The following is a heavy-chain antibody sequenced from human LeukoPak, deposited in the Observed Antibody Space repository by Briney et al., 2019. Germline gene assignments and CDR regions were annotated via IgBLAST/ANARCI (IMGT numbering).Heavy chain of an antibody. CDR3: ATSKGGPYYFDY. J-gene: IGHJ4*02. Sequence: SETLSLTCAVYGGSFGGYYWSWIRQPPGKGLEWIGEINHSGSTNYNPSLKSRVTISVDTSKNQFSLKLSSVTAADTAVYYCATSKGGPYYFDYWGQGTLVTVSS. V-gene: IGHV4-34*01. CDR1: GGSFGGYY. CDR2: INHSGST. D-gene: IGHD3-3*01.